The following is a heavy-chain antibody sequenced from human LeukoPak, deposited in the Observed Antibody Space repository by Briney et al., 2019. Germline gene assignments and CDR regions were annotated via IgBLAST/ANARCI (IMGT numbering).Heavy chain of an antibody. CDR1: GYTFTSYD. D-gene: IGHD5-24*01. Sequence: ASVKVSCTASGYTFTSYDINWVRQATGQGLEWMGWMNPNSGNTGYAQKFQGRVTMTRNTSISTAYMELSSLRSEDTAVYYCAVIKDGYNVDFDYWGQGTLVTVSS. V-gene: IGHV1-8*01. CDR2: MNPNSGNT. J-gene: IGHJ4*02. CDR3: AVIKDGYNVDFDY.